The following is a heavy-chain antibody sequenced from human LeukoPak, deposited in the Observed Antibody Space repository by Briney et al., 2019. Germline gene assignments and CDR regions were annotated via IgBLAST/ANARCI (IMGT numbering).Heavy chain of an antibody. CDR3: AKDPGYSGYDHQEYYFDY. CDR1: GFTFSPYG. D-gene: IGHD5-12*01. J-gene: IGHJ4*02. CDR2: ISYDGSNK. V-gene: IGHV3-30*18. Sequence: GGSLRLSCAASGFTFSPYGMHWVRQAPGKGLEWVAVISYDGSNKYYADSVKGRFTISRDNSKNTLYLQMNSLRAEDTAVYYCAKDPGYSGYDHQEYYFDYWGQGTLVTVSS.